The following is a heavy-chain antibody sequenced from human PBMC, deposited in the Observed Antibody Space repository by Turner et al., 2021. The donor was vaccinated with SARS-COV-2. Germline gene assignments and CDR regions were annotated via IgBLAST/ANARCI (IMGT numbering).Heavy chain of an antibody. CDR3: ARRESGSYSVHFDL. CDR2: IYPGDSDT. D-gene: IGHD1-26*01. V-gene: IGHV5-51*01. Sequence: EVQLVQSGAEVKKPGESLKISCKGSGYRFTSYWIGGARQMPGKGLEWMGIIYPGDSDTRYSSSFQGQATISADKSISTADLQWSSLKASDTAMYYCARRESGSYSVHFDLWGRGTLVTVSS. J-gene: IGHJ2*01. CDR1: GYRFTSYW.